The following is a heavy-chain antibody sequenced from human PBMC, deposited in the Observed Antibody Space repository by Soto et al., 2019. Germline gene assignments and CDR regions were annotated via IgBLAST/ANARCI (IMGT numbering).Heavy chain of an antibody. CDR2: INHSGST. CDR3: ASLGDCCSSTSCHGMRNDY. J-gene: IGHJ4*02. V-gene: IGHV4-34*01. CDR1: GGSFSGYY. Sequence: PSETLSLTCAVYGGSFSGYYWSWIRQPPGKGLEWIGEINHSGSTNYNPSLKSRVTISVDTSKNQFSLKLSSVTAADTAVYYCASLGDCCSSTSCHGMRNDYWGQGTLVTVSS. D-gene: IGHD2-2*01.